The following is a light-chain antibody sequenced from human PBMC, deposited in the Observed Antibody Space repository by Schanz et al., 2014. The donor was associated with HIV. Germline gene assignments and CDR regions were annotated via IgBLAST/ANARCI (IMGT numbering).Light chain of an antibody. J-gene: IGKJ5*01. CDR3: QQYGSSPPIT. Sequence: EIVLTQSPGTLSLSPGQRATLSCRASQSVSNTVVAWYQQKPGQAPRLLIYGASTRATGIPARFSASGSGTEFTLTISSLQSEDFAVYYCQQYGSSPPITFGQGTRLEIK. CDR2: GAS. V-gene: IGKV3-20*01. CDR1: QSVSNTV.